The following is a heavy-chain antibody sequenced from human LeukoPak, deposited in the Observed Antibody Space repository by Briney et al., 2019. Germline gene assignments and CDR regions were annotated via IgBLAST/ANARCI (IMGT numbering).Heavy chain of an antibody. V-gene: IGHV3-53*04. CDR3: ARGIPAGGAFDY. J-gene: IGHJ4*02. Sequence: GGSPRLSCVASGFSVSSTYLGWVRQAPGKGLEWVSITYTDGTTNYADSVKGRFTISRHNSKNILYVQMSSLRDEDTAVYYCARGIPAGGAFDYWGQGTLVTVSS. D-gene: IGHD6-13*01. CDR1: GFSVSSTY. CDR2: TYTDGTT.